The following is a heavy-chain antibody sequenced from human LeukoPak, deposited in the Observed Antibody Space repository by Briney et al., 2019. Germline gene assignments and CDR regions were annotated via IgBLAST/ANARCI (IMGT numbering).Heavy chain of an antibody. V-gene: IGHV4-39*01. CDR3: ARAVYSSGWYAY. CDR1: GGSISSSSYY. Sequence: SETLSLTCTVSGGSISSSSYYWVWIRQPPGKVLEWIGSIYYSGSTYYNPSLKSRVTISVATSKNQFSLKLSSVTAADTAVYYCARAVYSSGWYAYWGQGTLVTVSS. J-gene: IGHJ4*02. CDR2: IYYSGST. D-gene: IGHD6-19*01.